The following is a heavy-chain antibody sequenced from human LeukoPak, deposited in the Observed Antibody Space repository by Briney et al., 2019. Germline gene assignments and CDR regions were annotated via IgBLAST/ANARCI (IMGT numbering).Heavy chain of an antibody. Sequence: TSETLSLTCTVSGGPISSYYWRWIRQPPGKGLEWSGYIYYSGSTNYNPSLKSRVTISVDTSKNQCSLKLGSVTAADTAVYYCARQYSSGWVGYWGQGTLVTVSS. CDR2: IYYSGST. CDR3: ARQYSSGWVGY. J-gene: IGHJ4*02. V-gene: IGHV4-59*01. CDR1: GGPISSYY. D-gene: IGHD6-19*01.